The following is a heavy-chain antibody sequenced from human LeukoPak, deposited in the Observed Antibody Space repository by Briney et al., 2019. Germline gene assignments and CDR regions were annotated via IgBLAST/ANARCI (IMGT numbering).Heavy chain of an antibody. CDR3: AAAYYDILTGHFPFDY. J-gene: IGHJ4*02. V-gene: IGHV1-58*02. CDR2: IVVGSGNT. Sequence: GTSVKVSCKASGFTFTSSAMQWVRQAREQRLEWIGWIVVGSGNTNYAQKFQERVTITRDMSTSTAYMELSSLRSEDTAVYYCAAAYYDILTGHFPFDYWGQGTLVTVSS. CDR1: GFTFTSSA. D-gene: IGHD3-9*01.